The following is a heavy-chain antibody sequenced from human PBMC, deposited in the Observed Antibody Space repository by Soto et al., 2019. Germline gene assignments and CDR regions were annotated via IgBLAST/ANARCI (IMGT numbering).Heavy chain of an antibody. J-gene: IGHJ3*02. CDR3: TGDGTQFVTGGAFDI. CDR2: IRSKAYGGTT. Sequence: GGSLRLSCTASGFTFGDYAMSWFRQAPGKGLEWVGFIRSKAYGGTTEYAASVKGRFTISREDSKSIAYLQMNSLKTEDTAVYYCTGDGTQFVTGGAFDIWGQGTMVTVSS. D-gene: IGHD6-13*01. V-gene: IGHV3-49*03. CDR1: GFTFGDYA.